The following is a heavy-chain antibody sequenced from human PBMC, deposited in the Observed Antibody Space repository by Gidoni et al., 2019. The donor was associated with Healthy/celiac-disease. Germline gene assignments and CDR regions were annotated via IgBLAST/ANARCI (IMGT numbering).Heavy chain of an antibody. V-gene: IGHV4-59*01. D-gene: IGHD3-10*02. J-gene: IGHJ5*02. CDR3: AREAGTMLGWFDP. CDR1: GGPISRYY. CDR2: LYYSGST. Sequence: QVQLQGSGPGLGKPSQTLSLTCTVSGGPISRYYWSWIRQPPGKGLEWIGYLYYSGSTNYNPSLKSRVTISVDTSKNQFSLKLRSVPAADTAVYYCAREAGTMLGWFDPWGQGTLVTVSS.